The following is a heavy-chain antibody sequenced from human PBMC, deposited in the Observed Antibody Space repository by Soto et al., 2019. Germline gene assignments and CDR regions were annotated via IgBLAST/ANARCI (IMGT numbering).Heavy chain of an antibody. CDR2: INAGNGNT. CDR1: GYSFTSYS. V-gene: IGHV1-3*01. Sequence: ASVKVSCKASGYSFTSYSIHWMRQAPGQRLEWMSWINAGNGNTKVPQKFQGRVTFTRDTSASTVYMEVSSLRSDDTAVYYCARDTSRPGYIYWPYAYYYGMDVWGQGTTVTVSS. D-gene: IGHD5-18*01. J-gene: IGHJ6*02. CDR3: ARDTSRPGYIYWPYAYYYGMDV.